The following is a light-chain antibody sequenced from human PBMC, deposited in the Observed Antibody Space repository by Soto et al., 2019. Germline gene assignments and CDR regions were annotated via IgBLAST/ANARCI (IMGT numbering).Light chain of an antibody. J-gene: IGKJ2*01. CDR2: GAS. CDR1: QSVNSN. Sequence: EIGMTQSPATLSVSPGERATLSCRASQSVNSNLAWYQQKPGQAPRLLIYGASTRAAGIPARFSGSGSGTEFRLTISSLQSEDFAVYYCQQYNDRPPDTFGQGTKLEIK. CDR3: QQYNDRPPDT. V-gene: IGKV3-15*01.